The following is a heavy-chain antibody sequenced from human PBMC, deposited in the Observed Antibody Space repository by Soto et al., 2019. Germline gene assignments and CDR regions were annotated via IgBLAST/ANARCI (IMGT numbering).Heavy chain of an antibody. CDR2: ISSSGSTL. Sequence: GGSLRLSCAASGFTFSDYYMSWIRQAPGKGLEWVSYISSSGSTLYYADSVKGRFTISRDNAKNSLYLQMNSLRAEDTAVYYCASGYYYDSSGYFGFDYWGQGTLVTVSS. J-gene: IGHJ4*02. CDR3: ASGYYYDSSGYFGFDY. V-gene: IGHV3-11*01. CDR1: GFTFSDYY. D-gene: IGHD3-22*01.